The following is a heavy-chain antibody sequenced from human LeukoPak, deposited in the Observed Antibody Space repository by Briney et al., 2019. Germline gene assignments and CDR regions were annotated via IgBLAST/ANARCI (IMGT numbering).Heavy chain of an antibody. Sequence: GGSLRLSCAASGFTFSSYGMHWVRQAPGKGLEWVAVISYDGSNKYYADSVKGLFTISRDNSKNTLYLQMNSLRAEDTAVYYCAKDLGPTYYGSGSYWDNWFDPWGQGTLVTVSS. CDR1: GFTFSSYG. D-gene: IGHD3-10*01. J-gene: IGHJ5*02. CDR3: AKDLGPTYYGSGSYWDNWFDP. V-gene: IGHV3-30*18. CDR2: ISYDGSNK.